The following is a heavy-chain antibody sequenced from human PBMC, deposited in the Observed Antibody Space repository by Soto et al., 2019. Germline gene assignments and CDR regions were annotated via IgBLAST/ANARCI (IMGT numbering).Heavy chain of an antibody. V-gene: IGHV1-24*01. CDR2: FDPVDGET. CDR1: GYTFTSYG. J-gene: IGHJ4*02. Sequence: ASVKVSCKASGYTFTSYGISWVRQAPGKGLEWMGGFDPVDGETIYAQKFQGRVTMTEDTSTDTAYMELSSLRSEDTAVYYCATGVIAVAGTISDYWGQGTLVTVSS. D-gene: IGHD6-19*01. CDR3: ATGVIAVAGTISDY.